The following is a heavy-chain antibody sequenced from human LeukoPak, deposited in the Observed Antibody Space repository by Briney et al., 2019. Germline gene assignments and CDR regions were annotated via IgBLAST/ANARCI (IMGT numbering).Heavy chain of an antibody. J-gene: IGHJ4*02. V-gene: IGHV1-2*02. CDR1: GYTFTGYY. CDR3: ARVVPGTTSYFDY. CDR2: INPTCGGT. Sequence: ASVRVSCKASGYTFTGYYMYWVREAPGQGLDWMGRINPTCGGTNYAQTFQGRVTMTRDTSISTAYMERSRLRYDGTAVYYCARVVPGTTSYFDYWGQGTLVTVSS. D-gene: IGHD1-1*01.